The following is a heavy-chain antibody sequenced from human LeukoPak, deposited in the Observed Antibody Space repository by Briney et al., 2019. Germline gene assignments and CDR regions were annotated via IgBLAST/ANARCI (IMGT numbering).Heavy chain of an antibody. J-gene: IGHJ4*02. Sequence: ASVKVSCKASGYTFTSYGISWVRQAPGQGLEWMGWISAYNGNTNYAQKLQGRVTMTTDTSTSTAYMELRSLRSDDTAVYYCARAPTLGIIAVAGTGDYWGQGTLVTVSS. CDR2: ISAYNGNT. CDR1: GYTFTSYG. D-gene: IGHD6-19*01. CDR3: ARAPTLGIIAVAGTGDY. V-gene: IGHV1-18*01.